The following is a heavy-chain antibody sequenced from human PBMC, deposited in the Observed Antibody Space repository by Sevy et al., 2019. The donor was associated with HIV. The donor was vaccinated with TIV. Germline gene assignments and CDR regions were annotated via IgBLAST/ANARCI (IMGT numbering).Heavy chain of an antibody. CDR2: ITYDGGDK. CDR1: GFTFSSVG. V-gene: IGHV3-30*18. D-gene: IGHD2-2*03. CDR3: AKDGYCTTASCGYIFSYCFEY. J-gene: IGHJ4*02. Sequence: GGSLRLSCAASGFTFSSVGMHWVRQAPGKGLEWMAAITYDGGDKYYADSVKGRFTISRDNSKNTLYLQMNSLRAEDRAGDYYAKDGYCTTASCGYIFSYCFEYWGQGSLVTVSS.